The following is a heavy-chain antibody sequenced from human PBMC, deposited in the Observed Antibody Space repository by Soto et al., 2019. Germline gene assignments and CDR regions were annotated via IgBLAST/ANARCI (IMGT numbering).Heavy chain of an antibody. D-gene: IGHD6-6*01. Sequence: QVQLVQSGAEVKKPGSSVKISCKASGGTFINCIFSWVRQAPGQGLEWMGGIIPMFGKANYAQKFQDRVTITADKSTSTAYMELNSLRSEDTAVYYCVRRGPHWDSIALRRPDVLDVWRQVTMVTVSS. CDR3: VRRGPHWDSIALRRPDVLDV. CDR1: GGTFINCI. V-gene: IGHV1-69*06. J-gene: IGHJ3*01. CDR2: IIPMFGKA.